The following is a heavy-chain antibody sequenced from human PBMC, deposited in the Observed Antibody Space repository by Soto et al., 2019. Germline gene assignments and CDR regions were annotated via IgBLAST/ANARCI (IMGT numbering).Heavy chain of an antibody. CDR3: ASRSRGELYSFDY. CDR1: GFTVSGSY. Sequence: SLRLSCAASGFTVSGSYMSWVRQAPGKGLEWVAIIYGGGGTYYADSVKGRFTISRDNSKNTLYLQMNNLRAEDTAVYYCASRSRGELYSFDYWGQGTLVTVSS. V-gene: IGHV3-53*01. J-gene: IGHJ4*02. CDR2: IYGGGGT. D-gene: IGHD3-10*01.